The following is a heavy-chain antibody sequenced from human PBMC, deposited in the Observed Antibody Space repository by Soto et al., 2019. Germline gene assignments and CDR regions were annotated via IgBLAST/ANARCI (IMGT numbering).Heavy chain of an antibody. Sequence: QVQLVQSGAEVKKPGSSVRVSCKASGDTFTFYSINWVRQAPGLGLEWMGRINPILSMSNYAQRFQGRFKMTADKSTSTAYMELSSLRSEDTAMYYCASSYGSGYRAFDYWGQGALVTVSS. V-gene: IGHV1-69*02. CDR2: INPILSMS. D-gene: IGHD3-10*01. J-gene: IGHJ4*02. CDR3: ASSYGSGYRAFDY. CDR1: GDTFTFYS.